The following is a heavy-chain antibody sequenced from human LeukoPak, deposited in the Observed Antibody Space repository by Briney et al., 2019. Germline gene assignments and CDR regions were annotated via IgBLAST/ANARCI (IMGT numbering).Heavy chain of an antibody. V-gene: IGHV1-46*01. CDR3: ARDRPILGTGYYYYGMDV. D-gene: IGHD3-16*01. CDR1: GYTFTSYY. Sequence: ASVKVSCKASGYTFTSYYMHWVRQAPGQGLEWMGIINPSGGSTSYAQKFQGRVTMTRDMSTSTVYMELRSLRSDDTAVYYCARDRPILGTGYYYYGMDVWGQGTTVTVSS. CDR2: INPSGGST. J-gene: IGHJ6*02.